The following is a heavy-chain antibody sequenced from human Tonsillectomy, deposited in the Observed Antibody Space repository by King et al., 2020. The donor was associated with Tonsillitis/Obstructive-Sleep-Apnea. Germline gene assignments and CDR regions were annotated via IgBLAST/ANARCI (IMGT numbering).Heavy chain of an antibody. J-gene: IGHJ4*02. CDR3: ARLAFLDYVPVYYFDY. CDR2: MYYTGRT. V-gene: IGHV4-39*01. Sequence: QLQESGPGLVKPSETLSLTCTVSGVSINNNNYYWAWMRQPPGKGPEWIGTMYYTGRTYYNPSLKTRVTISVDTSKNQSSLRLPSVAAADTPLYHCARLAFLDYVPVYYFDYWGQGPLVTVSA. CDR1: GVSINNNNYY. D-gene: IGHD3-3*02.